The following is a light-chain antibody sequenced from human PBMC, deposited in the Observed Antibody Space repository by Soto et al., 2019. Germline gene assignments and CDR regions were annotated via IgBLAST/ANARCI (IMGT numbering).Light chain of an antibody. V-gene: IGLV1-40*01. Sequence: QSALTQPPSVSGAPGQRVTISCTGSSSNIGAGYDVHWYQQLPGTAPKLLIYGNSNRPSGVPDRFSGSKSGTSASLAITGLQAEDEADYYCQSYDNSLSGHYVFGTGTKLTVL. J-gene: IGLJ1*01. CDR1: SSNIGAGYD. CDR2: GNS. CDR3: QSYDNSLSGHYV.